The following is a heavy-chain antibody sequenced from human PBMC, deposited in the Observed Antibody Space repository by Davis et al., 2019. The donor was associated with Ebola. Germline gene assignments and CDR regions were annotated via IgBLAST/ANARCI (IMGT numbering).Heavy chain of an antibody. D-gene: IGHD3-10*01. Sequence: ASVKVSCKASGYTFTGYYMHWVRQAPGQGLEWMGWINPNSGGTNYAQKFQGRVTMTRDTSISTAYMELSRLRSDDTAVYYCARAVTVRGVNLGWFDPWGQGTLVTVSS. CDR3: ARAVTVRGVNLGWFDP. V-gene: IGHV1-2*02. CDR2: INPNSGGT. J-gene: IGHJ5*02. CDR1: GYTFTGYY.